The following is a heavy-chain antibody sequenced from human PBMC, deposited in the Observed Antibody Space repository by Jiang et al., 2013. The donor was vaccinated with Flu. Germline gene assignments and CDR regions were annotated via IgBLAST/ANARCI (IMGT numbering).Heavy chain of an antibody. CDR1: GGSISSGGYY. CDR3: ARGHYYDSSGYYEGFAFDI. V-gene: IGHV4-31*01. Sequence: GLVKPSQTLSLTCTVSGGSISSGGYYWSWIRQHPGKGLEWIGYIYYSGSTYYNPSLKSLVTISVDTSKNQFSLKLSSVTAADTAVYYCARGHYYDSSGYYEGFAFDIWGQGTMVTVSS. J-gene: IGHJ3*02. D-gene: IGHD3-22*01. CDR2: IYYSGST.